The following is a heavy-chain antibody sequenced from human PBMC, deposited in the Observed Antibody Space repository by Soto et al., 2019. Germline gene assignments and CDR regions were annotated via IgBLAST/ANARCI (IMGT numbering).Heavy chain of an antibody. CDR2: IYPYNGNT. CDR1: GYTFSNYG. J-gene: IGHJ6*03. V-gene: IGHV1-18*01. CDR3: ARVRQLVGYLYYYLDV. Sequence: ASVKVSCKASGYTFSNYGIFWVRQAPGQGLEWMGWIYPYNGNTHYAQKLQGRVTLTTDTSTSTAYMELRGLRSDDTAVYYCARVRQLVGYLYYYLDVWGKGTTVTVSS. D-gene: IGHD6-6*01.